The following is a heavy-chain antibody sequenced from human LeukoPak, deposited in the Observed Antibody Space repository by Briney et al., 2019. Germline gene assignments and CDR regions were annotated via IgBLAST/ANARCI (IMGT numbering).Heavy chain of an antibody. J-gene: IGHJ6*03. CDR2: ISASGANT. V-gene: IGHV3-23*01. CDR1: GFTFSGYG. D-gene: IGHD4-11*01. CDR3: AKDLGVTGYYYYYMDV. Sequence: GGSLRLSCAASGFTFSGYGMSWVRQAPGKGLEYVSAISASGANTYYADSVKGRFTTSRDNSKNTLYLQMNSLRAEDTAVYYCAKDLGVTGYYYYYMDVRGKGTTVTVSS.